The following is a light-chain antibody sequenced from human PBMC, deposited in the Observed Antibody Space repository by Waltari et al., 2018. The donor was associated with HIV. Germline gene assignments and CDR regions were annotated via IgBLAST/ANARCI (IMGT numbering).Light chain of an antibody. CDR1: QNVDSW. V-gene: IGKV1-5*03. CDR2: KAS. CDR3: QQYNSDFYT. Sequence: IQMTQSPSILSASVGDRVTITCRASQNVDSWLAWYQQRPGIAPKLLIYKASTLEYGVPARFTGSGSGTNFTLTINSLHPDDFATYYCQQYNSDFYTFGLGTRLDLK. J-gene: IGKJ2*01.